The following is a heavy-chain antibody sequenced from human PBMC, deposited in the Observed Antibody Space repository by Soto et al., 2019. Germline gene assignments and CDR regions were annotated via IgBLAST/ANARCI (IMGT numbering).Heavy chain of an antibody. D-gene: IGHD6-13*01. CDR3: RSSSRYSADV. CDR2: IYGTGNT. Sequence: QLQLQESGPGLVKPSETLSLSCTVSGGSITSSFYWGWIRQPPGKGLEWIGSIYGTGNTYYNPSLKGRVTISADTSKNQSSLTLISVTAADTAVYYCRSSSRYSADVWGQGATVTVSS. J-gene: IGHJ6*02. CDR1: GGSITSSFY. V-gene: IGHV4-39*01.